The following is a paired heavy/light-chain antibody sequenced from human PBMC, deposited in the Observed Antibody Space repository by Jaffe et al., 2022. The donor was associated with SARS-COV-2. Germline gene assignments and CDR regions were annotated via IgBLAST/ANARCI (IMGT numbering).Heavy chain of an antibody. V-gene: IGHV3-48*01. CDR3: ARGSRQTYYYDSSGFDY. D-gene: IGHD3-22*01. CDR1: GFTFSSYS. CDR2: ISSSSSTI. Sequence: EVQLVESGGGLVQPGGSLRLSCAASGFTFSSYSMNWVRQAPGKGLEWVSYISSSSSTIYYADSVKGRFTISRDNAKNSLYLQMNSLRAEDTAVYYCARGSRQTYYYDSSGFDYWGQGTLVTVSS. J-gene: IGHJ4*02.
Light chain of an antibody. CDR3: QQLNSYAYT. J-gene: IGKJ2*01. CDR1: QGISSY. CDR2: AAS. Sequence: DIQLTQSPSFLSASVGDRVTITCRASQGISSYLAWYQQKPGKAPKLLIYAASTLQSGVPSRFSGSGSGTEFTLTISSLQPEDFATYYCQQLNSYAYTFGQGTKLEIK. V-gene: IGKV1-9*01.